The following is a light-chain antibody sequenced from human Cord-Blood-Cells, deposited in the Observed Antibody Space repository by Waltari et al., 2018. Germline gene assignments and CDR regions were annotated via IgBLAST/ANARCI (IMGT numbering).Light chain of an antibody. V-gene: IGLV2-14*03. CDR2: GVS. J-gene: IGLJ1*01. CDR3: SSYTSSSTLV. Sequence: QSALTQPASVSGSPGQSLTTSCPGTTRDVGGYTYVPWYQQHPGNAPKLMIYGVSNRPSGVSNRFSGSKSGNTASLTISGLQAEDEADYYCSSYTSSSTLVFGTGTKVTVL. CDR1: TRDVGGYTY.